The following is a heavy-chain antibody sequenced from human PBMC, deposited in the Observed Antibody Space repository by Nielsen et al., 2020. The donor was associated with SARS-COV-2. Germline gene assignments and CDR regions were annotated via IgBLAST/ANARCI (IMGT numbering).Heavy chain of an antibody. J-gene: IGHJ4*02. Sequence: GKGLEWMGIIYPGDSDTRYSPSFQGQVTISADKSISTAYLQWSSLKASDTAMYYCARVPAANRRDYFDYWGQGTLVTVSS. CDR2: IYPGDSDT. V-gene: IGHV5-51*01. CDR3: ARVPAANRRDYFDY. D-gene: IGHD2-2*01.